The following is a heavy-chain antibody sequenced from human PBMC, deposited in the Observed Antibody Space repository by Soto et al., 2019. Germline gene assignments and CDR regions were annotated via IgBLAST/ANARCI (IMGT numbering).Heavy chain of an antibody. CDR3: VRQGEWLQNRLYDAFDI. V-gene: IGHV5-51*01. CDR2: IYPGDSDT. D-gene: IGHD2-8*01. J-gene: IGHJ3*02. CDR1: GYSFTTYW. Sequence: PGESLKISCKGSGYSFTTYWIGWVRQMPGKGLEWMGIIYPGDSDTRYSPSFQGQVTISADKSINTASLQRSSLKASDTAMYYCVRQGEWLQNRLYDAFDIWGQGTMVTVSS.